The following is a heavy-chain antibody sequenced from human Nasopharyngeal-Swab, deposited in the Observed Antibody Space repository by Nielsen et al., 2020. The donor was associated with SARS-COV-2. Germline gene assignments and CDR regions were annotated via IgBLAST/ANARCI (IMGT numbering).Heavy chain of an antibody. CDR2: IYYSGST. CDR3: ARADSSSWWGAAVVAGLDY. D-gene: IGHD6-13*01. J-gene: IGHJ4*02. CDR1: GGSISSYY. Sequence: SETLSLTCTVSGGSISSYYWSWIRQPPGKGLEWIGYIYYSGSTNYNPSPKSRVTISVDTSKNQFSLKLSSVTAADTAVYYCARADSSSWWGAAVVAGLDYWGQGTLVTVSS. V-gene: IGHV4-59*01.